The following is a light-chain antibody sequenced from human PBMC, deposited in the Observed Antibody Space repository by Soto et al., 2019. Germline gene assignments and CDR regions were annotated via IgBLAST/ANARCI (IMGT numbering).Light chain of an antibody. CDR2: HAS. Sequence: DIQMTQSPSTLSAAVGDRVTIICRASQSISSWLAWYQQKPGKAPKLLIYHASTLESGVPSRFSGSGSGTEFTLTISGLQPDDFATYYCQQYNSYSFGQGTKVDI. CDR3: QQYNSYS. V-gene: IGKV1-5*02. J-gene: IGKJ1*01. CDR1: QSISSW.